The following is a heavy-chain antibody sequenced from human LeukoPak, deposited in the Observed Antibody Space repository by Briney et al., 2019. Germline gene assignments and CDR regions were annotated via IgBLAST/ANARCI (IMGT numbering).Heavy chain of an antibody. CDR1: GGTFSSYA. Sequence: GASVKVSCKASGGTFSSYAISWVRQAPGQGLEWMGGIIPIFGTANYAQKFQGRVTITADKSTSTAYMELSSLRSEDTAVYYCAKEAATTMAEGFDPWGQGTLVTVSS. D-gene: IGHD3-10*01. J-gene: IGHJ5*02. CDR2: IIPIFGTA. CDR3: AKEAATTMAEGFDP. V-gene: IGHV1-69*06.